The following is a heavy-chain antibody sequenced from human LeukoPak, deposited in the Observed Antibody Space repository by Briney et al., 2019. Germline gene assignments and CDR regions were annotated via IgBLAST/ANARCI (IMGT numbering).Heavy chain of an antibody. CDR2: IKYKDTVK. V-gene: IGHV3-7*01. Sequence: GGSLSLSCTPAGFNFGTYWMSWVRPSQEKGVAFVAKIKYKDTVKNYVDSVKGRFTISRDNPSNSVYLQMDSLRPEDTALYYCAREPDSSAFDYWGQGAQVTVSS. CDR3: AREPDSSAFDY. D-gene: IGHD2-15*01. J-gene: IGHJ4*02. CDR1: GFNFGTYW.